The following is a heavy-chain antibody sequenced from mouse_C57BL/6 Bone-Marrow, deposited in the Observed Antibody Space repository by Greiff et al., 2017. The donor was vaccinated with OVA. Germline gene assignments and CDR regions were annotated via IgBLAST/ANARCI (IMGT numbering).Heavy chain of an antibody. CDR1: GYTFTSYW. D-gene: IGHD2-4*01. Sequence: QVQLQQPGAELVRPGSSVKLSCKASGYTFTSYWMHWVKQRPIQGLEWIGNIDPSDSETHYNQKFKDKATLTVDKSSSTAYMQLSSLTSEDSAVYYCNIYFDYDDGFAYWGQGTLVTVSA. CDR2: IDPSDSET. CDR3: NIYFDYDDGFAY. J-gene: IGHJ3*01. V-gene: IGHV1-52*01.